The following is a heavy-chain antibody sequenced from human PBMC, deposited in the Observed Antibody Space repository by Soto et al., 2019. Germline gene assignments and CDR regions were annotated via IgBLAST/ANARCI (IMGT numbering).Heavy chain of an antibody. J-gene: IGHJ4*02. CDR2: FDPEDGEA. CDR3: ATVSVTMVRGVQYYFDY. D-gene: IGHD3-10*01. V-gene: IGHV1-24*01. Sequence: ASVKVSCKVSGYTLTELSMHWVRQAPGKGLEWMGGFDPEDGEAIYAQKFQGRVTMTEDTSTDTAYMELSSLRSEDTAVYYFATVSVTMVRGVQYYFDYWGQGTLVTVSS. CDR1: GYTLTELS.